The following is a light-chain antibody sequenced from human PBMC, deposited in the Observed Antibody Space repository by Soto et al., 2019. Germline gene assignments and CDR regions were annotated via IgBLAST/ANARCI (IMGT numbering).Light chain of an antibody. J-gene: IGKJ5*01. Sequence: GDRVTITCRASQGISSDLAWYQQNPGKAPNLLIYGASNLQTGVPSRFSGSGSGTEFTLTISSLQPEDFATYYCQQLNIYPITFGQGTRLEIK. CDR1: QGISSD. CDR2: GAS. CDR3: QQLNIYPIT. V-gene: IGKV1-9*01.